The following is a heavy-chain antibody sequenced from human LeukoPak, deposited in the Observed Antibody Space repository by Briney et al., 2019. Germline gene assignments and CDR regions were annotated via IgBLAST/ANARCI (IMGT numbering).Heavy chain of an antibody. D-gene: IGHD6-13*01. CDR1: GYTFTGYH. J-gene: IGHJ4*02. CDR2: INPYSGDT. V-gene: IGHV1-2*06. CDR3: ARDQGSLTRSWYTGY. Sequence: GASVKVSCKASGYTFTGYHIHWVRQAPGQGLEWMGRINPYSGDTNFAQKFQGRVTMTRDKSITTAYMDLSSLTPDDTAVYFCARDQGSLTRSWYTGYWGQGTQVTVSS.